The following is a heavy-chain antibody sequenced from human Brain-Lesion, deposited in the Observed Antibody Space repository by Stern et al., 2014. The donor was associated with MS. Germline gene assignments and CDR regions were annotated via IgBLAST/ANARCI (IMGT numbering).Heavy chain of an antibody. CDR1: GGSVSSTSYA. Sequence: QVQLQESVPGLVKPSETLSLTCTVAGGSVSSTSYAWAWIRQPPGKGLEWIGTIYYSGNTYYSPSLKSRLTISLDTSKNHFSLQMSSGTAADTAVYYCAGEEDIRYCSGGSCTGNWFDPWGQGTLVTVSS. V-gene: IGHV4-39*02. CDR3: AGEEDIRYCSGGSCTGNWFDP. CDR2: IYYSGNT. J-gene: IGHJ5*02. D-gene: IGHD2-15*01.